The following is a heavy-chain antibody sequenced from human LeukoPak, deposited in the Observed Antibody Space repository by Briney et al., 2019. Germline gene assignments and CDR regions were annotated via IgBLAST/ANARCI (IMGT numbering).Heavy chain of an antibody. Sequence: PGGSLRLSCSASGFTFSKYAMHWVRQAPGKGLEYVSAINDNGRSTYYADSVKGRFSISRDNSKSTLYLQMSSLRTEDTAVYYCVKYGSGWYYDYWGQGTLVTVSS. D-gene: IGHD6-19*01. J-gene: IGHJ4*02. CDR3: VKYGSGWYYDY. CDR1: GFTFSKYA. V-gene: IGHV3-64D*09. CDR2: INDNGRST.